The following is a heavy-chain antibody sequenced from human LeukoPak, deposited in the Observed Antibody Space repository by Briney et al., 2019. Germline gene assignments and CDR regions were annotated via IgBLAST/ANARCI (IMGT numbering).Heavy chain of an antibody. CDR3: ARASVAGYDFDY. Sequence: ASVKVSCKASGYTFTGYYMHWVRQAPGQGLEWMGWINPNSGGTNYAQKLQGRVTMTRDTSISTAYMELSRLRSDDTAIYYCARASVAGYDFDYWGQGTLVTVSS. J-gene: IGHJ4*02. V-gene: IGHV1-2*02. CDR2: INPNSGGT. CDR1: GYTFTGYY. D-gene: IGHD6-19*01.